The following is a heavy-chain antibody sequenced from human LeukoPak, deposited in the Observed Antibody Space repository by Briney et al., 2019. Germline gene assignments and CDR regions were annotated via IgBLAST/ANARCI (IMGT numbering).Heavy chain of an antibody. Sequence: GGPLRLSCAASGFTFSSYWMSWVRQAPGKGLEWVANIKQDGSEKYYVDSVKGRFTISRDNAKNSLYLQMNSLRAEDTAVYYCARESVLWFGAADYWGQGTLVTVSS. CDR2: IKQDGSEK. J-gene: IGHJ4*02. CDR3: ARESVLWFGAADY. D-gene: IGHD3-10*01. V-gene: IGHV3-7*03. CDR1: GFTFSSYW.